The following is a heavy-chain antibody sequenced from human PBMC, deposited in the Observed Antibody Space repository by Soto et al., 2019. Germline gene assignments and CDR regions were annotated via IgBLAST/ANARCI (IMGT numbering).Heavy chain of an antibody. CDR2: IYSGGYT. CDR3: GTPPGGGGY. D-gene: IGHD3-10*01. V-gene: IGHV3-53*01. Sequence: EVQLVESGGGLIQPGGSLRLSCAVSGFTVSNNYMSWVRQAPGKGLEGVSVIYSGGYTAYGDSVKGRFTISRDNSKNTLNLQMNNLEAHLTGVFYGGTPPGGGGYWGQGTLVTVSS. J-gene: IGHJ4*02. CDR1: GFTVSNNY.